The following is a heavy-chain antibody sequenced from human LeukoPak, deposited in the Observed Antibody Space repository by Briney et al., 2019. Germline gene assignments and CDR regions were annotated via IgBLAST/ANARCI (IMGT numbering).Heavy chain of an antibody. CDR3: ARDLHRGGSGSYSVPFFDY. V-gene: IGHV1-69*06. D-gene: IGHD3-10*01. Sequence: GASVKVSCKASGGTFSSYAISWVRQAPGQGLEWMGGIIPIFGTANYAQKFQGRVTITADKSTSTAYMELSSLRAEDTAVYYCARDLHRGGSGSYSVPFFDYWGQGTLVTVSS. CDR2: IIPIFGTA. CDR1: GGTFSSYA. J-gene: IGHJ4*02.